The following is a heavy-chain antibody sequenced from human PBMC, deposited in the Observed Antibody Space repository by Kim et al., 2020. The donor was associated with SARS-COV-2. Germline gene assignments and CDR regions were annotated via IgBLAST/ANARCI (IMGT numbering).Heavy chain of an antibody. CDR3: ARDTPYYYDSSGYYGY. J-gene: IGHJ4*02. V-gene: IGHV3-11*04. D-gene: IGHD3-22*01. Sequence: VKGRFTISRDNAKNSLYLQMNSLRAEDTAVYYCARDTPYYYDSSGYYGYWGQGTLVTVSS.